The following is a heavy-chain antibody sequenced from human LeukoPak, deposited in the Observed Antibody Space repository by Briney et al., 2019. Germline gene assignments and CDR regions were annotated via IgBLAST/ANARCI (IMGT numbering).Heavy chain of an antibody. CDR3: AKDGYSSGWRGVDY. D-gene: IGHD6-19*01. V-gene: IGHV3-43D*04. CDR1: GFTFDDYA. CDR2: ISWDGGST. Sequence: PGGSLRLSCAASGFTFDDYAMHWVRQAPGKGLEWVSPISWDGGSTYYADSVKGRFTISRDNSKNSLYLQMNSLRAEDTALYYCAKDGYSSGWRGVDYWGQGTLVTVSS. J-gene: IGHJ4*02.